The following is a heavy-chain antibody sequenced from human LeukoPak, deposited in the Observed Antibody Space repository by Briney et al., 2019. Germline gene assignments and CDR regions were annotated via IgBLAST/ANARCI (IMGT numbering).Heavy chain of an antibody. CDR2: IKQDGSEK. CDR3: AKVPSQEQRQLVRYYFDY. Sequence: PGGSLRLSCAGSGFRFSEYFMSWVRQAPGKGLEWVANIKQDGSEKYYVDSVKGRFTISRDNAKNSLYLQMNSLRAEDTAVYYCAKVPSQEQRQLVRYYFDYWGQGTLVTVSS. CDR1: GFRFSEYF. V-gene: IGHV3-7*03. J-gene: IGHJ4*02. D-gene: IGHD6-13*01.